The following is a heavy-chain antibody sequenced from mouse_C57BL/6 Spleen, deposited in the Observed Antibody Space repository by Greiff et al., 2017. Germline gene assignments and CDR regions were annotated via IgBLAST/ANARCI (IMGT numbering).Heavy chain of an antibody. D-gene: IGHD2-1*01. J-gene: IGHJ2*01. CDR1: GYTFTDYY. V-gene: IGHV1-26*01. Sequence: VQLQQSGPELVKPGASVKISCKASGYTFTDYYMNWVKQSHGKSLEWIGDINPNNGGTSYNQKFKGKATLTVDKSSSTAYMELRSLTSEDSAVYYCARSIYYGNHFDYWGQGTTLTVSS. CDR2: INPNNGGT. CDR3: ARSIYYGNHFDY.